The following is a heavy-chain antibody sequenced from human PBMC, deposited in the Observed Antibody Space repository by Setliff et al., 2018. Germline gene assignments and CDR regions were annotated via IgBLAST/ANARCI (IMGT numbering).Heavy chain of an antibody. CDR1: GYTFTSYY. CDR3: ARRKTAMVTGGWFDP. Sequence: GASVKVSCKASGYTFTSYYMHWVRQAPGQGLEWMGIINPSGGSTSYAQKFQGRVTMTTDESTSTAYMELSSLRSEDTAVYYCARRKTAMVTGGWFDPWGQGTLVTVSS. J-gene: IGHJ5*02. D-gene: IGHD5-18*01. CDR2: INPSGGST. V-gene: IGHV1-46*01.